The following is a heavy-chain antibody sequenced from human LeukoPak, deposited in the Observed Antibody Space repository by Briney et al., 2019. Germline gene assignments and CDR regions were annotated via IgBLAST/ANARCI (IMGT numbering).Heavy chain of an antibody. Sequence: SVKVSCKASGGTFSSYAISWVRQAPGQGLEWMGRIIPILGIANYAQKFQGRVTITADKSTSTAYMELSSLRSEDTAVYYCARETGYSSSWSLGAFDIWGQGTMVTVSS. CDR1: GGTFSSYA. V-gene: IGHV1-69*04. CDR3: ARETGYSSSWSLGAFDI. J-gene: IGHJ3*02. D-gene: IGHD6-13*01. CDR2: IIPILGIA.